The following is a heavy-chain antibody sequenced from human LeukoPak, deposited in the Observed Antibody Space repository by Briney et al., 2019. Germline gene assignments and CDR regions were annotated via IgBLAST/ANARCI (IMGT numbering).Heavy chain of an antibody. V-gene: IGHV6-1*01. CDR1: GDSVSSNSAA. J-gene: IGHJ3*02. D-gene: IGHD2-2*01. CDR2: TYYRPKWYN. Sequence: SQTLSLTCAISGDSVSSNSAAWNWIRQSPSRGLEWLGRTYYRPKWYNDYAVSVKSRITINPDTSKNQFSLQLNSVTPEDTAVYYCARAYCSSTSCYYAFDIWGQGTMVTVSS. CDR3: ARAYCSSTSCYYAFDI.